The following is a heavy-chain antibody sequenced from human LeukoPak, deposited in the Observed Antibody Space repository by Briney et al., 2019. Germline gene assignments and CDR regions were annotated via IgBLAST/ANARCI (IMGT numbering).Heavy chain of an antibody. Sequence: GGSLRLSCAASGFTFSSYGMHWVRQAPGKGLEWVAVIWYDGSNKYYADSVKGRFAISRDNSKNTLYLQMNSLRAEDTAVYYCARGGYSSSWDDYYYYYGMDVWGQGTTVTVSS. V-gene: IGHV3-33*01. J-gene: IGHJ6*02. CDR1: GFTFSSYG. D-gene: IGHD6-13*01. CDR3: ARGGYSSSWDDYYYYYGMDV. CDR2: IWYDGSNK.